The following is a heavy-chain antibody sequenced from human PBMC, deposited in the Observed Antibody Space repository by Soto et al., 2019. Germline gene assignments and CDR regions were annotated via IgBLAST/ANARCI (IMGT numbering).Heavy chain of an antibody. CDR2: IIPIFGTA. Sequence: SVKVSCKASGGTFSSYAISWVRQAPGQGLEWMGGIIPIFGTANYAQKFQDRVTITADESTSTAYMELSSLRSEDTAVYYCARFGRAGVFAFDIWGQGTMVTVSS. CDR1: GGTFSSYA. D-gene: IGHD3-10*01. CDR3: ARFGRAGVFAFDI. V-gene: IGHV1-69*13. J-gene: IGHJ3*02.